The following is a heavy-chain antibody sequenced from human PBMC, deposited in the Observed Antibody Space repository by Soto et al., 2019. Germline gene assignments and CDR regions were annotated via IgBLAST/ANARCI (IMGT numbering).Heavy chain of an antibody. Sequence: GGSLRLSCAASGFTFSSYAMSWVRQAPGKGLEWVSAISGSGGSTYYADSVKGRFTISRDNSKNTLYLQMNSLRAEDTAVYYCAKDNGYYYDSSGSQSFDYWGQGTLVTVSS. D-gene: IGHD3-22*01. CDR2: ISGSGGST. J-gene: IGHJ4*02. CDR3: AKDNGYYYDSSGSQSFDY. V-gene: IGHV3-23*01. CDR1: GFTFSSYA.